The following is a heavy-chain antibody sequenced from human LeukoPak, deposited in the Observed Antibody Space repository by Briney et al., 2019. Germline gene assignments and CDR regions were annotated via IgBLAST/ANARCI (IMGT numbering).Heavy chain of an antibody. CDR3: ARRRQYDSSLFWNSYL. V-gene: IGHV4-34*01. CDR1: GGSFSGYY. Sequence: SETLSLTCAVYGGSFSGYYWSWIRQSPGKGLEWIGEINHSGSTNYNPSLKSRVTISVDTSKNQFSLKLSSVTAADTAVYYCARRRQYDSSLFWNSYLWGRGTLVTVSS. D-gene: IGHD6-6*01. CDR2: INHSGST. J-gene: IGHJ2*01.